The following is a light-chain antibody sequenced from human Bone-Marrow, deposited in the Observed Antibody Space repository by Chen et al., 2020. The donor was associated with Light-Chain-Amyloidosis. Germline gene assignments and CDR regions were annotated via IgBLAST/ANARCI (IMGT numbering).Light chain of an antibody. J-gene: IGLJ3*02. CDR1: NIGSTS. Sequence: SYVLTQPSSVSVAPGQTATIACGGNNIGSTSVHWYQQTPGQAPLLVVYDDSDRPSGIPERLSGANSGNTATLTSSRVEAGDEADYYCEVWDRGSDRPVFGGGTQLTVL. CDR2: DDS. V-gene: IGLV3-21*02. CDR3: EVWDRGSDRPV.